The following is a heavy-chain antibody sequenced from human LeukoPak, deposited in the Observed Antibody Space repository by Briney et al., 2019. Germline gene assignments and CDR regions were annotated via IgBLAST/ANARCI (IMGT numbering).Heavy chain of an antibody. Sequence: SETLSLTCTVSGGSISSYYWSWIRQPPGKGLEWIGYIYYTGSTYYDPPLKSRVTISVDTSKNQLSLKLSSVTAADTAVYYCAREGPRGGGNWAHDAFDMWGQGTMVTVSS. CDR1: GGSISSYY. CDR2: IYYTGST. D-gene: IGHD1-1*01. V-gene: IGHV4-59*01. CDR3: AREGPRGGGNWAHDAFDM. J-gene: IGHJ3*02.